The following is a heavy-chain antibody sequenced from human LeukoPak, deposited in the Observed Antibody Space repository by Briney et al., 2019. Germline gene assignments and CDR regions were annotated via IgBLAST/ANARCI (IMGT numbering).Heavy chain of an antibody. CDR2: INQDESEK. Sequence: PGGSLRLSCAASGFTFSTYWMSWVRQAPGKGLEWVANINQDESEKYYVDSMKGRFTISRDNAKNSLYLQMNSLRAEDTAVYYCARVRVSSYYGMDIWGQGATVTVSS. J-gene: IGHJ6*02. D-gene: IGHD2/OR15-2a*01. CDR1: GFTFSTYW. V-gene: IGHV3-7*05. CDR3: ARVRVSSYYGMDI.